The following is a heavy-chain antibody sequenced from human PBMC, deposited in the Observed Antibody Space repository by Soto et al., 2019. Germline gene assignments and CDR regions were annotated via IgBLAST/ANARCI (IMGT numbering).Heavy chain of an antibody. V-gene: IGHV4-30-4*01. CDR2: IYYSGTT. J-gene: IGHJ4*02. CDR3: ARVWSGYYKFDS. Sequence: SETLSLTCSVSGGSISSGAHYWSWIRQPPGKGLEWIGYIYYSGTTYHNPSLKSRVTISVDTSKNQFSLKLSSVTAADTAVYYCARVWSGYYKFDSWGQGTLVTVSS. CDR1: GGSISSGAHY. D-gene: IGHD3-3*01.